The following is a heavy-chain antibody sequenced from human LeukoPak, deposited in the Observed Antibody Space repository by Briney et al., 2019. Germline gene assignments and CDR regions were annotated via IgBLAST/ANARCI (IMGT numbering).Heavy chain of an antibody. CDR2: INPNSGGT. D-gene: IGHD3-16*02. Sequence: ASVKVSCKASGYTFTSYYMHWVRQAPGQGLEWMGWINPNSGGTNYAQKFQGRVTMTRDTSISTAYMELSRPRSDDTAVYYWARAGGITFGGVIVSAFDIWGQGTMVTVSS. CDR3: ARAGGITFGGVIVSAFDI. CDR1: GYTFTSYY. J-gene: IGHJ3*02. V-gene: IGHV1-2*02.